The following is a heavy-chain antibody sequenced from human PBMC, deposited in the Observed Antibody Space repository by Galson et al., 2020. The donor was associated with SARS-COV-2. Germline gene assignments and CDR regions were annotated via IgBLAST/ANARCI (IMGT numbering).Heavy chain of an antibody. CDR2: INPNSGGT. CDR3: ARSGYCSSTSCFRNWFDP. D-gene: IGHD2-2*01. V-gene: IGHV1-2*02. J-gene: IGHJ5*02. Sequence: AAVKVSCKASGYTFTGYYMHWVRQAPGQGLEWMGWINPNSGGTNYAQKLQGRVTMTRDTAISTAYMELSRLRSDDTAVYYCARSGYCSSTSCFRNWFDPWGQGTLVTVSS. CDR1: GYTFTGYY.